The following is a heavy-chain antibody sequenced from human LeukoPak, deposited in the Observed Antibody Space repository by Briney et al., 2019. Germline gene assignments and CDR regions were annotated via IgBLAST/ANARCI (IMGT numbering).Heavy chain of an antibody. V-gene: IGHV4-59*08. CDR2: IYYSGST. CDR1: GGSISSYY. D-gene: IGHD4-17*01. J-gene: IGHJ4*02. CDR3: WRHKIRRLPVGFDY. Sequence: SETLSLTCTVSGGSISSYYWSWIRQPPGKGLEWIGYIYYSGSTNYNPSLKSRVTISVDTSKNQFSLKLSSVTAAGTAVYYFWRHKIRRLPVGFDYWGQGTLVTVSS.